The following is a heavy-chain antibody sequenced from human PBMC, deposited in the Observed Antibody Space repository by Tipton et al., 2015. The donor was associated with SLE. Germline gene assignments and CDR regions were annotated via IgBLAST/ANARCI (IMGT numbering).Heavy chain of an antibody. J-gene: IGHJ5*02. CDR2: IYYSGST. D-gene: IGHD6-13*01. CDR3: AREGSSWSDWFDP. CDR1: GGSISSGGYY. V-gene: IGHV4-31*03. Sequence: TLSLTCTVSGGSISSGGYYWSWIRQHPGKGLEWTGYIYYSGSTYYNPSLKSRVTISVDTSKNQFSLKLSSVTAADTAVYYCAREGSSWSDWFDPWGQGTLVTVSS.